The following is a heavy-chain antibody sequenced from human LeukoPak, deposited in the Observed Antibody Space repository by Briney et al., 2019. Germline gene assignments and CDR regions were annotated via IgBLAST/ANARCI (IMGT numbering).Heavy chain of an antibody. CDR1: GFTFSSYG. D-gene: IGHD3-10*01. Sequence: GGTLRLSCAASGFTFSSYGMSWVRQAPGKGLEWVSAISGSGGSTCYADSVKGRFTISRDNSKNTLYLQMNSLRAEDTAVYYCAKDQDFYGSGIDYWGQGTLVTVSS. CDR2: ISGSGGST. CDR3: AKDQDFYGSGIDY. V-gene: IGHV3-23*01. J-gene: IGHJ4*02.